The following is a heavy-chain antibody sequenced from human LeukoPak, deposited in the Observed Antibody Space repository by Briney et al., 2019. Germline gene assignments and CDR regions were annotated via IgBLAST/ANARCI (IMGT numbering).Heavy chain of an antibody. CDR2: IKEDGSEK. J-gene: IGHJ4*02. V-gene: IGHV3-7*01. CDR1: GFTFSNYW. CDR3: ASGRQLGY. D-gene: IGHD6-13*01. Sequence: SGGSLRLSCAASGFTFSNYWVSWVRQAPGKGLEWVASIKEDGSEKYYVDSVKGRFTISRDNARNSLYLQMNSLRAEDTAVYYCASGRQLGYWGQGTLVTVSS.